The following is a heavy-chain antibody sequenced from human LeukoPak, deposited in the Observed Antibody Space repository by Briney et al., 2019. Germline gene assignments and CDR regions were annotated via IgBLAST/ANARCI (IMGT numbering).Heavy chain of an antibody. J-gene: IGHJ6*03. CDR3: ARGQGYYYYYMDV. Sequence: SETLSLTCTVSGGSISSSSYYWGWIRQPPGKGLEWIGSIYYSGSTYYNPSLKSRVTISVDTSKNQFSLKLSSVTAADTAVYYCARGQGYYYYYMDVWGKGTTVTVSS. CDR1: GGSISSSSYY. CDR2: IYYSGST. V-gene: IGHV4-39*07.